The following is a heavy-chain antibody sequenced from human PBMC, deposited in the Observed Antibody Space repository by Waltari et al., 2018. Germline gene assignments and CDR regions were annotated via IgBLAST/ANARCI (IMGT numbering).Heavy chain of an antibody. CDR2: IIPIFGTA. V-gene: IGHV1-69*01. CDR3: ARANCSSTSCYLLGGGYYEDY. J-gene: IGHJ4*02. D-gene: IGHD2-2*01. CDR1: GGTFSSYA. Sequence: QVQLVQSGAEVKKPGSSVKVSCKASGGTFSSYAISWVRQAPGQGLEWMGGIIPIFGTANYAQKFQGRVTITADESTSTAYMELSSLRSEDTAVYYCARANCSSTSCYLLGGGYYEDYWGQGTLVTVSS.